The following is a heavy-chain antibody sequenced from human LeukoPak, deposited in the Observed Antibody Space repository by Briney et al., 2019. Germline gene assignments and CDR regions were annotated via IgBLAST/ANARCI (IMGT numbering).Heavy chain of an antibody. CDR1: GGSISSYY. CDR3: ARGLSGSSWYLPYYYYYMDV. CDR2: IYYSGST. Sequence: YPSDTLSLTCTVSGGSISSYYWSWIRQPPGKGLEWIGYIYYSGSTNYNPSLKSRVTISVDTSKNQFSLKLSSVTAADTAVYYCARGLSGSSWYLPYYYYYMDVWGKGTTVTISS. V-gene: IGHV4-59*01. D-gene: IGHD6-13*01. J-gene: IGHJ6*03.